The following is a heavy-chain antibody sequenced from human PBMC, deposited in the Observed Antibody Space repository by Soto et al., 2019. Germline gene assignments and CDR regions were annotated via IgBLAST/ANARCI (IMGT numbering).Heavy chain of an antibody. CDR2: ISWNSGSI. CDR1: GFTFDDYA. Sequence: PGGSLRLSCAASGFTFDDYAMHWVRQAPGKGLEWVSGISWNSGSIGYADSVKGRFTISRDNAKNSLYLQMNSLRAEDTALYYCAKDMISSTASTSSAFDIWGQGTMVTVSS. J-gene: IGHJ3*02. CDR3: AKDMISSTASTSSAFDI. V-gene: IGHV3-9*01. D-gene: IGHD3-16*02.